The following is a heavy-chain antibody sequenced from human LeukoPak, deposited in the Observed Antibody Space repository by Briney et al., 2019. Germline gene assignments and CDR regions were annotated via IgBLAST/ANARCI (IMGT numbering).Heavy chain of an antibody. CDR1: GYTFTSYY. V-gene: IGHV1-46*01. D-gene: IGHD2-2*02. CDR2: INPSGGST. J-gene: IGHJ4*02. Sequence: ASVKVSCKASGYTFTSYYMHWVRQAPGQGLEWMGIINPSGGSTSYAQKFQGRVTMTRDTSTSTVYMELSSLRSEDTAVYYCARDRPRGYQLLDLYYFDYWGQGTLVTVSS. CDR3: ARDRPRGYQLLDLYYFDY.